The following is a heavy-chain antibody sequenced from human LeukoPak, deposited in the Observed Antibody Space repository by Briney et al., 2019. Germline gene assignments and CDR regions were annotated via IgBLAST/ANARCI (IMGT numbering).Heavy chain of an antibody. Sequence: SVKVSCKASGFTFTSSAVQWVLQARGQRLEWIGWIVVGSGNTNYAQKFQERVTITRDMSTSLVYMELSSLRSEDTAVYYCAAEAAYYYDSRDAFDVWGQGTMVTVSS. CDR2: IVVGSGNT. V-gene: IGHV1-58*01. J-gene: IGHJ3*01. D-gene: IGHD3-22*01. CDR1: GFTFTSSA. CDR3: AAEAAYYYDSRDAFDV.